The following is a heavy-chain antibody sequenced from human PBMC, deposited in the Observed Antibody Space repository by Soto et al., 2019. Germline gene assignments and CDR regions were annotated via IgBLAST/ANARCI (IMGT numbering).Heavy chain of an antibody. CDR2: ISWDGGST. D-gene: IGHD3-22*01. CDR1: GFTFDDYT. J-gene: IGHJ4*02. Sequence: GGSLRLSCAASGFTFDDYTMHWVRQAPGKGLEWVSLISWDGGSTYYADSVKGRFTISRDNSKNSLYLQMNSLRTEDTALYYCAKVDYYDSSGTLDYWGQGTLVTVSS. V-gene: IGHV3-43*01. CDR3: AKVDYYDSSGTLDY.